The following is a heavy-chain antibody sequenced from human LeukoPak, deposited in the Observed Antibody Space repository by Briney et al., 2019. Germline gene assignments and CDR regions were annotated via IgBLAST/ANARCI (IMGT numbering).Heavy chain of an antibody. J-gene: IGHJ4*02. CDR3: ARLGFGEYYFDY. CDR1: GGSISSSSYY. D-gene: IGHD3-10*01. V-gene: IGHV4-39*01. CDR2: IYYSGST. Sequence: KPSETLSLTCTVSGGSISSSSYYWGWIRHPPGKGLGWIGSIYYSGSTYYNPSLKSRVTISVDTSKNQFSLKLSSVTAADTAVYYCARLGFGEYYFDYWGQGTLVTVSS.